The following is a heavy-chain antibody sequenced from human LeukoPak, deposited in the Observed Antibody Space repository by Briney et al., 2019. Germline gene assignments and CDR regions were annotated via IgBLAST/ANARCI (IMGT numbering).Heavy chain of an antibody. Sequence: GGSLRLSCAASGFTFSSYGMHWVRQAPGKGLEWVAVISYDGSNKYYADSVKGRFTISRDNSKNTLDLQMNSLRPEDTAVYYCAKDSGYYDSSGYHEYWGQGTLVTASS. J-gene: IGHJ4*02. CDR3: AKDSGYYDSSGYHEY. V-gene: IGHV3-30*18. CDR2: ISYDGSNK. CDR1: GFTFSSYG. D-gene: IGHD3-22*01.